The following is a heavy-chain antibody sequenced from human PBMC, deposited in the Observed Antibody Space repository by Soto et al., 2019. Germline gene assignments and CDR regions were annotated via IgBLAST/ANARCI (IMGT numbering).Heavy chain of an antibody. J-gene: IGHJ6*02. V-gene: IGHV4-31*03. CDR1: GGSINSGGYY. CDR3: ARFPSRAHYFAMDV. CDR2: IYYSGDT. Sequence: SETLSLTCTVSGGSINSGGYYWTWIRQHPGRGLESIGYIYYSGDTYYNPSLKSRPSISLDTSKNQFSLKLTSVTAADTAIYYCARFPSRAHYFAMDVWGQGTTVTVSS. D-gene: IGHD2-2*01.